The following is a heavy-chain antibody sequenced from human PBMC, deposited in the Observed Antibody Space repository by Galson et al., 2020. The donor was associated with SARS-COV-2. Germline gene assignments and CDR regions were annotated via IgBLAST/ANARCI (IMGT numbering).Heavy chain of an antibody. V-gene: IGHV4-39*01. D-gene: IGHD4-17*01. CDR3: ARLVDDYGDFQPFDY. CDR1: GGSISSSSYY. CDR2: IYYSGST. J-gene: IGHJ4*02. Sequence: SQTLSLTCTVSGGSISSSSYYWGWIRQPPGKGLEWIGSIYYSGSTYYNPSLKSRVTISVDTSKNQFSLKLSSVTAADTAVYYCARLVDDYGDFQPFDYWGQGTLVTVSS.